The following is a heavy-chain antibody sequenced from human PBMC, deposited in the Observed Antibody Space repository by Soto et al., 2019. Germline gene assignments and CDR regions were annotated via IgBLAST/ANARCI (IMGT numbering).Heavy chain of an antibody. CDR2: VYYSGST. V-gene: IGHV4-59*01. CDR1: GGSISSYY. J-gene: IGHJ3*02. CDR3: ASGGGYYDSSGYYPDAFDI. Sequence: PSETLSLTCTVPGGSISSYYWSLIRQPPGKGLEWIGYVYYSGSTNYSPSLKSRVTISVDTSKNQFSLKLSSVTAADTAVYYCASGGGYYDSSGYYPDAFDIWGQGTMVTVSS. D-gene: IGHD3-22*01.